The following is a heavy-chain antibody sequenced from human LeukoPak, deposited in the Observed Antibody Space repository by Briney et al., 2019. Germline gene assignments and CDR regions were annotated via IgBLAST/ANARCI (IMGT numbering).Heavy chain of an antibody. V-gene: IGHV3-23*01. J-gene: IGHJ6*02. Sequence: GGSLRPSCAVSGFTFSSYAMRWVGQARGGGGEWGSAISGSGGSTYYADSVKGRFTISRDNSKNTLYLQMNSLRAEDTAVYYCAKKVVPCPDYYYYYGMDVWGQGTTVTVSS. CDR1: GFTFSSYA. CDR2: ISGSGGST. D-gene: IGHD2-2*01. CDR3: AKKVVPCPDYYYYYGMDV.